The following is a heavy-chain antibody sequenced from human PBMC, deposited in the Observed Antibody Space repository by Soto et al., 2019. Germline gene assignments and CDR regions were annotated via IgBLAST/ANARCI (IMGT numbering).Heavy chain of an antibody. J-gene: IGHJ4*02. CDR2: ISHDVSNK. D-gene: IGHD1-1*01. Sequence: PXGSLRLSCAASGFIFSTYGMHWVRQAAGKGLEWVAFISHDVSNKYYGDSVKGRFTISRDNLKNMAYLQLNSLRVEDTAVYYCAKEGNTWQSWDVYYFDYWGLGTLVTVSS. V-gene: IGHV3-30*18. CDR3: AKEGNTWQSWDVYYFDY. CDR1: GFIFSTYG.